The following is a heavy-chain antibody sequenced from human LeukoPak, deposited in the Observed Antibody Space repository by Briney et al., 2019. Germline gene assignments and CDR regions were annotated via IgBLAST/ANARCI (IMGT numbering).Heavy chain of an antibody. Sequence: ASVTVSCMASGYTFTSYAMHWLRQAPGQRVEWMGWINAGNGSTKYSQKFQGRVTITRDTSASTAYMELSSLRSEDTAVYYCARVVFDAALRWGQGTLVTVSS. D-gene: IGHD3-9*01. CDR2: INAGNGST. CDR1: GYTFTSYA. V-gene: IGHV1-3*01. CDR3: ARVVFDAALR. J-gene: IGHJ4*02.